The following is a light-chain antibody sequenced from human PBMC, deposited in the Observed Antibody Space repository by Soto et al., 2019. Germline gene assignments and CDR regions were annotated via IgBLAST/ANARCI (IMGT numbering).Light chain of an antibody. CDR2: DAS. V-gene: IGKV1-33*01. CDR1: QDISNY. Sequence: DIQMTQSPSSLSASVGDRVTITCQASQDISNYLNWYQQKPGKAPKLLIYDASNLETGVPSRFSGSGSGTDFTLTIISLQPEDIPTYYCQQYDNLHLTFGGGTKVEIK. J-gene: IGKJ4*01. CDR3: QQYDNLHLT.